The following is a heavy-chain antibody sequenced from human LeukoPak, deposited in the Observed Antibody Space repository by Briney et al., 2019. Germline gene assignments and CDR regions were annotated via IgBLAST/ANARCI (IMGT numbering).Heavy chain of an antibody. Sequence: NPGGSLRLSCAASGFTFSSVSMNWVRQAPGRGLEWVSSISGSSNYKYYEDSVKGRFTISRDNAKNSLYLQMNSLRAEDTAVYYCARDSAIFGVVFDYWGQGALVTVSS. D-gene: IGHD3-3*01. CDR3: ARDSAIFGVVFDY. V-gene: IGHV3-21*01. CDR2: ISGSSNYK. J-gene: IGHJ4*02. CDR1: GFTFSSVS.